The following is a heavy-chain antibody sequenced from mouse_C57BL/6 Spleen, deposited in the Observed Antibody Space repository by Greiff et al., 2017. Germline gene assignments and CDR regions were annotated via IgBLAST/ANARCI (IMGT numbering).Heavy chain of an antibody. V-gene: IGHV1-26*01. CDR1: GYTFTDYY. CDR2: INPNNGGT. D-gene: IGHD2-12*01. Sequence: VQLQQSGPELVKPGASVKISCKASGYTFTDYYMNWVKQSHGKSLEWIGDINPNNGGTSYNQKFKGKATLTVDKSSSTAYMELRSLTSEDSAVYNCERTGSRYDVYAMDYWGQGTSVTVAS. CDR3: ERTGSRYDVYAMDY. J-gene: IGHJ4*01.